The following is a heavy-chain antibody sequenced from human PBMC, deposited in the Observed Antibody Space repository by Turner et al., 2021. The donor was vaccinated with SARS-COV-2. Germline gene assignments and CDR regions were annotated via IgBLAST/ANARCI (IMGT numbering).Heavy chain of an antibody. CDR2: IWYDGSNK. D-gene: IGHD3-10*02. CDR3: ARDHMFGELPNDY. V-gene: IGHV3-33*08. Sequence: VQLVESGGGLVKPGGSLRLSCAASGFTFSSYSMHWVRQAPGKGLEWVAVIWYDGSNKYYADSVKGRFTISRDNSKNTLYLQMNSLRAEDTAVYYCARDHMFGELPNDYWGQGTLVTVSS. J-gene: IGHJ4*02. CDR1: GFTFSSYS.